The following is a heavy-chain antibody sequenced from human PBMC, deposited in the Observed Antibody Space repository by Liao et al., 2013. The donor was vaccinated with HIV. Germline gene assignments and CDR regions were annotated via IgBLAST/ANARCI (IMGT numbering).Heavy chain of an antibody. CDR2: IHYSGST. V-gene: IGHV4-39*07. CDR3: ATNDVVSSTLDY. Sequence: QLQLKGSGPGLVKPSETLSLTCTVSGGSISSSNSYWGWIRQPPGKGLEWIGSIHYSGSTYYNPSLKSRVTISVDTSKNQFSLTLTSVTAADTAVYYCATNDVVSSTLDYWGQGTLVTVSS. CDR1: GGSISSSNSY. J-gene: IGHJ4*02. D-gene: IGHD1-1*01.